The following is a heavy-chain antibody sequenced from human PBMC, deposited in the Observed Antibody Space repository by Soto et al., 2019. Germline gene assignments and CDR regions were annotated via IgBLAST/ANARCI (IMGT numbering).Heavy chain of an antibody. CDR2: IKQDGSEK. J-gene: IGHJ4*02. CDR1: GFTFSSYW. CDR3: ARATSGYSGYDLYYFDY. D-gene: IGHD5-12*01. Sequence: GGSLRLFCAASGFTFSSYWMSWVRQAPGKGLEWVANIKQDGSEKYYVDSVKGRFTISRDNAKNSLYLQMNSLRAEDTAVYYCARATSGYSGYDLYYFDYWGQGTRVTVSS. V-gene: IGHV3-7*01.